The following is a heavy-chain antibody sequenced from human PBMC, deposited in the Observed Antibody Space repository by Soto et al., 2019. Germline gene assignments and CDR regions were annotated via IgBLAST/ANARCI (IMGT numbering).Heavy chain of an antibody. CDR1: GGSISSSSYY. Sequence: SETLSLTCTVSGGSISSSSYYWGWLRQPPGKGLEWIGSIYYSGSTYYNPSLKSRVTISVDTSKNQFPLKLSSVTAADTAVYYCARQRKNWNRRGMDVWGQGTTVTVSS. J-gene: IGHJ6*02. V-gene: IGHV4-39*01. CDR2: IYYSGST. CDR3: ARQRKNWNRRGMDV. D-gene: IGHD1-1*01.